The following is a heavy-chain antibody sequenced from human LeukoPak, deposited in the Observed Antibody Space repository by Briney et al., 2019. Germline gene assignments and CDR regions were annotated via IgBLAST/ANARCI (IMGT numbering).Heavy chain of an antibody. CDR1: GFTFRSSV. V-gene: IGHV3-23*01. Sequence: PGGSLRLSCVASGFTFRSSVMSWVRQAPGKRLEWVSAITGDGGGTNHADSVKGRFTISRDNAKTTLYLQMNSLRAEDTAVYYCARGPPSSGGAYVGDYWGHGTLVTVSS. CDR3: ARGPPSSGGAYVGDY. CDR2: ITGDGGGT. J-gene: IGHJ4*03. D-gene: IGHD3-22*01.